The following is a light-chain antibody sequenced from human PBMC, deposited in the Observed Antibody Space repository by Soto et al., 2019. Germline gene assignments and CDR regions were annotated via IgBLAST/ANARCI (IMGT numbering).Light chain of an antibody. CDR2: AAS. V-gene: IGKV1-39*01. J-gene: IGKJ3*01. CDR1: QSISSC. CDR3: QQSYSNPPFT. Sequence: DIQMTQSPSSLSASVGDRVTITCRASQSISSCLNWNQQKPRQAPKLLIYAASRLQSRVPSRFSGSGTGANVTLAISSLQPEDFATYYCQQSYSNPPFTFGTGTKVDI.